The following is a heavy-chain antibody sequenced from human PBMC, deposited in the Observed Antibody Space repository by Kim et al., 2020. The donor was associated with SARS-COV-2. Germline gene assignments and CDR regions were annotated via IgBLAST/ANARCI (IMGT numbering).Heavy chain of an antibody. V-gene: IGHV3-23*01. Sequence: GGSLRLSCTTSGFTFTGYAMSWVRQAPGKGLEWVSSIDGSDGTTYYVDSVKGRFTISRDNSKNTLYLQMRNVRADDTAVYYCMKGGWGWIWDHWGQGTLVTVSS. CDR1: GFTFTGYA. CDR3: MKGGWGWIWDH. J-gene: IGHJ4*02. CDR2: IDGSDGTT. D-gene: IGHD2-2*03.